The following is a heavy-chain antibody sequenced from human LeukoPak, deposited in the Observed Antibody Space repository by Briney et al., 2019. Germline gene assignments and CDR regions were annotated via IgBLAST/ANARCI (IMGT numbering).Heavy chain of an antibody. D-gene: IGHD1-26*01. CDR3: ARGMGSGSYPNDY. Sequence: SETLSLTCAVYGGSFSGYYWSWIRQPPGKGLEWIGEINHSGSTNYNPSLKSRVTLSVDTSKNQFSLKLSSVTAADTAVYYCARGMGSGSYPNDYWGQGTLVTVSS. J-gene: IGHJ4*02. CDR2: INHSGST. V-gene: IGHV4-34*01. CDR1: GGSFSGYY.